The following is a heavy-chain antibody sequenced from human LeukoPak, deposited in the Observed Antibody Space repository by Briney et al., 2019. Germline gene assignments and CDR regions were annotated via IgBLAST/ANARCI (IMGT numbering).Heavy chain of an antibody. V-gene: IGHV3-30*03. J-gene: IGHJ4*02. Sequence: GGSLRLSCAASGFTFSSYSMNWVRQAPGKGLEWVAVISYDGSNKYYADSVKGRFTISRDNSKNTLYLQMNSLRAEDTAVYYCASSFFGVVIPHFDYWGQGTLVTVSS. CDR2: ISYDGSNK. CDR3: ASSFFGVVIPHFDY. D-gene: IGHD3-3*01. CDR1: GFTFSSYS.